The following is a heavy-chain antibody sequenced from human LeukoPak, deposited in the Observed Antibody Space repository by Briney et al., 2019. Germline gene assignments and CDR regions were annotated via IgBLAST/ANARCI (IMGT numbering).Heavy chain of an antibody. CDR3: ARQAIIAAAGKDC. Sequence: KSSETLSLTCIVSGDSISSGDYYWTWIRQPPGKGLEWIGHIYYSGSTYYNPSLQSRLTISIDTSKNQFSLQLTSVTAADTAVYYCARQAIIAAAGKDCWGQGSLVTVSS. D-gene: IGHD6-13*01. J-gene: IGHJ4*02. CDR2: IYYSGST. CDR1: GDSISSGDYY. V-gene: IGHV4-30-4*01.